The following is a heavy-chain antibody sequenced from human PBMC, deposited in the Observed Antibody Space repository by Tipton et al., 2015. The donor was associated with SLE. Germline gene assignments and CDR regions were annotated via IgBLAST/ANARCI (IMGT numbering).Heavy chain of an antibody. CDR3: ARLIRGNSDY. CDR1: AGSMYYSY. D-gene: IGHD4-23*01. CDR2: VSDSGSA. J-gene: IGHJ4*02. Sequence: TLSLTCTVSAGSMYYSYWAWIRQPPGKGLEWIGDVSDSGSANYNPSLKSRVSISADTSKNQFSLKLSSVTAADTAVYYCARLIRGNSDYWGQGTLVTVSS. V-gene: IGHV4-59*08.